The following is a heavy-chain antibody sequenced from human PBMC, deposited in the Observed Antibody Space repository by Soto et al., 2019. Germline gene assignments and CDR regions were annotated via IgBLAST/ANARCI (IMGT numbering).Heavy chain of an antibody. D-gene: IGHD5-12*01. Sequence: GGSLRLSCAASGITFSDYYMSWIRQAPGKGLEWVSYISSSSSYTNYADSVKGRFTISRDNAKNSLYLQMNSLRAEDTAVYYCARDQDSGYDPEQSDYYYYGMDVWGQGTTVTVSS. CDR3: ARDQDSGYDPEQSDYYYYGMDV. CDR2: ISSSSSYT. CDR1: GITFSDYY. J-gene: IGHJ6*02. V-gene: IGHV3-11*06.